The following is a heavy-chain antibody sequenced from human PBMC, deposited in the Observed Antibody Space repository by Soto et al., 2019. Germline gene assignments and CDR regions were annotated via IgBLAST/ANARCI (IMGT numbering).Heavy chain of an antibody. V-gene: IGHV4-61*01. CDR1: GGSVSSGSYY. D-gene: IGHD2-2*01. CDR3: ARDNIVVVQAATVVGHSHWFDP. CDR2: IYYSGST. Sequence: SETLSLTCTVSGGSVSSGSYYWSWIRQPPGKGLEGIGYIYYSGSTNYNPSLKSRVTISVDTSKNQFSLKLSSVTAADTAVYYCARDNIVVVQAATVVGHSHWFDPWGQGTLATVSS. J-gene: IGHJ5*02.